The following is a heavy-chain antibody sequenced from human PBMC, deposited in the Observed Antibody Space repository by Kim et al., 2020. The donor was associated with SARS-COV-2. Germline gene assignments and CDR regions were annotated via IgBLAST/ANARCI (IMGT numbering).Heavy chain of an antibody. V-gene: IGHV4-34*01. Sequence: SETLSLTCAVDGGSFSGYYWSWIRQPPGKGLEWIGEINHSGSTNYNPSLKSRVTISVDTSKNQFSLKLSSVTAAETAVYYCARGGGSGNHYDYWGQGTRGTVSS. CDR1: GGSFSGYY. CDR2: INHSGST. CDR3: ARGGGSGNHYDY. D-gene: IGHD3-10*01. J-gene: IGHJ4*02.